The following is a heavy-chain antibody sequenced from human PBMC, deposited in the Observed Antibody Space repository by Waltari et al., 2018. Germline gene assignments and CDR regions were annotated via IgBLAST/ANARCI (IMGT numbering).Heavy chain of an antibody. J-gene: IGHJ3*02. D-gene: IGHD3-3*01. CDR2: IYTSGST. CDR1: GGSISSGSYY. V-gene: IGHV4-61*02. Sequence: QVQLQESGPGLVKPSQTLSLTCTVSGGSISSGSYYWSWIRQPAGKGREWMGRIYTSGSTNYNPSLKSRVTIAVDTSKNQFSLKLSSVTAADTAVYYCARGPGGSFGFDSWGQGTMVTVSS. CDR3: ARGPGGSFGFDS.